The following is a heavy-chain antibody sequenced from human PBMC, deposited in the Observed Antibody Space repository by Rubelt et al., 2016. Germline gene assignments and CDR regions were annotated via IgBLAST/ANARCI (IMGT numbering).Heavy chain of an antibody. Sequence: SGGGLVQPGGSLRLSCAASGFTFSSYAMSWVRQAPGKGLEWVSGINWNGGSTGYADSVKGRFTISRDNAKNSLYLQMNSLRAEDTAVYYCAKDQLGATYYYFGMDVWGQGTTVTVSS. D-gene: IGHD1-26*01. CDR3: AKDQLGATYYYFGMDV. J-gene: IGHJ6*02. V-gene: IGHV3-20*04. CDR2: INWNGGST. CDR1: GFTFSSYA.